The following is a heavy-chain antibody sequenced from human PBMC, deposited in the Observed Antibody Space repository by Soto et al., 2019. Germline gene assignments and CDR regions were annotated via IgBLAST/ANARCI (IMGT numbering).Heavy chain of an antibody. V-gene: IGHV3-11*06. D-gene: IGHD3-10*01. Sequence: SCFRQAPGKGLEWIAHISGGNVFTNYAASVRGRFTISRDHTKRSVHLQMNCMRADDTTVYYCARDPHYSGSVTYTPRCYSYPMDVWGRGTTVTVSS. J-gene: IGHJ6*02. CDR3: ARDPHYSGSVTYTPRCYSYPMDV. CDR2: ISGGNVFT.